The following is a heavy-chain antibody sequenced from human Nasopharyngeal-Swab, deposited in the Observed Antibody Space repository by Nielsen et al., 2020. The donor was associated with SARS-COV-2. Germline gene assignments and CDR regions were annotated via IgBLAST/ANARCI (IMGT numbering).Heavy chain of an antibody. CDR2: ISAYNGNT. Sequence: ASVKVSCKASGYTFTSYGISWVRQAPGQGLEWMGWISAYNGNTNYAQKLQGRVTTTTDTSTSTAYMELRSLRSDDTAVYYCARDGLTDCSGGSCLLNWFDPWGQGTLVTVSS. J-gene: IGHJ5*02. CDR3: ARDGLTDCSGGSCLLNWFDP. V-gene: IGHV1-18*01. D-gene: IGHD2-15*01. CDR1: GYTFTSYG.